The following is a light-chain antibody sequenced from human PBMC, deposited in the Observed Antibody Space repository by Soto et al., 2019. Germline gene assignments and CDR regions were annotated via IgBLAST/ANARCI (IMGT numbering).Light chain of an antibody. CDR2: GPS. CDR1: QRFRSNY. J-gene: IGKJ2*01. V-gene: IGKV3-20*01. CDR3: QQYRNAPPYT. Sequence: DILLTQSPGTLSVSPGERVTRSHRASQRFRSNYVAWYQQKRGEAPRLLVYGPSTRATGIPDRCSGSGSGTDFTITIKRLEPEDFAVYYCQQYRNAPPYTFGQGTKLEI.